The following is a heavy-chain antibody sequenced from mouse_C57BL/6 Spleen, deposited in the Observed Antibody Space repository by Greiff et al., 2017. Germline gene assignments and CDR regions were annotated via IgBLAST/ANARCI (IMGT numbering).Heavy chain of an antibody. J-gene: IGHJ3*01. D-gene: IGHD2-1*01. CDR3: ERSTIYYGFPSFAY. CDR2: INPNNGGT. Sequence: VQLQQSGPELVKPGASVKIPCKASGYTFTDYNMDWVKQSHGKSLEWIGDINPNNGGTIYNQKFKGKATMTVDKSSSTAYMELSSLTSEDTEIYYYERSTIYYGFPSFAYWGQGTLVTVSA. V-gene: IGHV1-18*01. CDR1: GYTFTDYN.